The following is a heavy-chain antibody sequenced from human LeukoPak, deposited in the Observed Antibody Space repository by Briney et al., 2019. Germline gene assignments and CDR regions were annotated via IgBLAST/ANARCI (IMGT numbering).Heavy chain of an antibody. CDR1: GYTFTSYG. CDR3: ARDFYGSENYYYGMDV. V-gene: IGHV1-18*01. Sequence: ASVKVSCKASGYTFTSYGISWVRQAPGQGLEWMGWINAYNDNTNYAQKLQGRVTMTTDTSTSTAYMELRSLRSDDTAVYYCARDFYGSENYYYGMDVWGQGTTVTVSS. J-gene: IGHJ6*02. CDR2: INAYNDNT. D-gene: IGHD3-10*01.